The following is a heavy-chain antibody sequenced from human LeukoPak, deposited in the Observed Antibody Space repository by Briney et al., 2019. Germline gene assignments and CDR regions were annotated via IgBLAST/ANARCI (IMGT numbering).Heavy chain of an antibody. CDR3: AKERPHGMDV. D-gene: IGHD6-6*01. Sequence: GGSLRLPCTGSGFTFSSYNMNWVRQAPGKGLEWVSTITSTSTYIAYADSVKGRFTISRDYADNSVYLQMNSLRADDTAIYYCAKERPHGMDVWGQGTSVTVSS. J-gene: IGHJ6*02. CDR2: ITSTSTYI. CDR1: GFTFSSYN. V-gene: IGHV3-21*01.